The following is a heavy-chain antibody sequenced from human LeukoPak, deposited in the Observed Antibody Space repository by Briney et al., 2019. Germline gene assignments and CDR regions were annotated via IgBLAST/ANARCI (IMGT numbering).Heavy chain of an antibody. CDR1: SASINNYD. J-gene: IGHJ4*02. V-gene: IGHV4-4*07. CDR3: AREIYGSGSFYFDY. Sequence: SETLSLTCTVSSASINNYDWSWIRQPAGKGLEWIGRVYVSGSTYYNDSLRSRVTMSVDTSKNQLSLKLSSVTAADTAVYYCAREIYGSGSFYFDYWGQGTLATVSS. D-gene: IGHD3-10*01. CDR2: VYVSGST.